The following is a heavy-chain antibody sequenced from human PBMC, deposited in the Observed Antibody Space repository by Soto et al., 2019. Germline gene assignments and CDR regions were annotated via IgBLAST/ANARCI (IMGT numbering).Heavy chain of an antibody. J-gene: IGHJ4*02. CDR1: GFTFRSYA. CDR3: AKDRHRSGSPHPFDY. D-gene: IGHD3-22*01. Sequence: GGSLRLSCAASGFTFRSYAMHWVRQAPGKGLEYVSAISSNGGSTYYADFVKGRFTISRDNSKNTLYLQMNSLRAEDTAVYYCAKDRHRSGSPHPFDYWGQGTLVTVSS. CDR2: ISSNGGST. V-gene: IGHV3-64*02.